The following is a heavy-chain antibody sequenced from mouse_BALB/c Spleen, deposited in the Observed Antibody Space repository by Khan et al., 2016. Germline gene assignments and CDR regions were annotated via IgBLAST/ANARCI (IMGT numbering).Heavy chain of an antibody. V-gene: IGHV1S127*01. CDR3: SRGSYAMDY. Sequence: QVQLQQSGPELVRPGASVKMSCKASGYTFTKFWMHWVIQRPGQGLEWIGMIAPSNSATRLDQKFKDKATLNVDKSSNTAYMQLSGLTSEDSAVYYCSRGSYAMDYWGQGTSVTVSS. CDR2: IAPSNSAT. CDR1: GYTFTKFW. J-gene: IGHJ4*01.